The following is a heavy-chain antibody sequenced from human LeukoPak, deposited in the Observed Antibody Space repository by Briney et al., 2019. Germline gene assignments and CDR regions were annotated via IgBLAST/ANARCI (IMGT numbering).Heavy chain of an antibody. Sequence: ASVKVSCKASGGTFSSYAISWVRQAPGQGLEWMGIINPSGGSTSYAQKFQGRVTMTRDMSTSTVYMELSSLRSEDTAVYYCARVRDAYSSGWYPQFDYWGQGTLVTVSS. D-gene: IGHD6-19*01. V-gene: IGHV1-46*01. CDR2: INPSGGST. J-gene: IGHJ4*02. CDR1: GGTFSSYA. CDR3: ARVRDAYSSGWYPQFDY.